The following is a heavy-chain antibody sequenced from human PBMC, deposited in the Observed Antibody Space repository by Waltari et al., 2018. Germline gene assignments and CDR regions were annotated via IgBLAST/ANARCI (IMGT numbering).Heavy chain of an antibody. D-gene: IGHD2-2*02. V-gene: IGHV4-39*01. CDR1: GGSVSSNSYY. CDR3: ATRPAIYCNSTICYKFGSWYFDL. CDR2: IFYSGTT. J-gene: IGHJ2*01. Sequence: QVQLQESGPGLVRPSETLSLNCTVSGGSVSSNSYYWGWIRQSPGKGLEWIGNIFYSGTTYYNPSLKSRVTIFVDTSKNQFSLKMSSVTAADTAVYYCATRPAIYCNSTICYKFGSWYFDLWGRGTLVTVSA.